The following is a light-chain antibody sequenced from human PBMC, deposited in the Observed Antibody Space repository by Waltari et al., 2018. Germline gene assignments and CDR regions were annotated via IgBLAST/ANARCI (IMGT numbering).Light chain of an antibody. Sequence: EIVMTQSPATLSVSPGERATLSCRASQSVSSNLAWYQQKPGQAPRLLIYGASTRATGMPARFRGSGSGTEFTLTISSLQSEDFAVYYWQQYNNWPRTFGGGSKVESK. CDR3: QQYNNWPRT. CDR2: GAS. V-gene: IGKV3-15*01. J-gene: IGKJ4*01. CDR1: QSVSSN.